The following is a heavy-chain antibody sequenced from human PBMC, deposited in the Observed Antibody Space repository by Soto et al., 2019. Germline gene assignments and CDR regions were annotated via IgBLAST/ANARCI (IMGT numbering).Heavy chain of an antibody. CDR2: ISAYNGNT. V-gene: IGHV1-18*04. Sequence: GASVKVSCKASGYTFTSYGISWVRQAPGQGLEWMGWISAYNGNTNYAQKLQGRVTMTTDTSTSTAYMELRSLRSDDTAVYYCARGRLGQWLVNDAFDIWGQGTMVTVSS. CDR3: ARGRLGQWLVNDAFDI. D-gene: IGHD6-19*01. J-gene: IGHJ3*02. CDR1: GYTFTSYG.